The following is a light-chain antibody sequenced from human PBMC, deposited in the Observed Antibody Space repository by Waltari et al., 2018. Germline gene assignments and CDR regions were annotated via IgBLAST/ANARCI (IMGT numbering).Light chain of an antibody. J-gene: IGKJ2*01. CDR1: QSLTTKY. CDR3: QQYGSSVMYT. Sequence: EIVLTQSPGTLSLSPGERATLSCRASQSLTTKYLAWYQKTPGKAPRLIIYGASSRAAGIPDRLSGSGSGTDCTLTISRMEHEDFAVYYCQQYGSSVMYTFGQGTKLEIK. V-gene: IGKV3-20*01. CDR2: GAS.